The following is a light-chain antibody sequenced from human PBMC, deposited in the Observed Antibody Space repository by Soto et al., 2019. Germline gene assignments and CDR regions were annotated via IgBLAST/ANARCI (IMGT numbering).Light chain of an antibody. Sequence: QSVLTQPPSASGTPGQTVTISCSGSSSNIGSNHVYWYQQVSGTAPKLLIFGNNQRPSGVPDRFSGSKSGTSASLAISGLRSDDEADYYCAAWDDSLNAYVFAAGTKVTV. CDR3: AAWDDSLNAYV. V-gene: IGLV1-47*02. J-gene: IGLJ1*01. CDR1: SSNIGSNH. CDR2: GNN.